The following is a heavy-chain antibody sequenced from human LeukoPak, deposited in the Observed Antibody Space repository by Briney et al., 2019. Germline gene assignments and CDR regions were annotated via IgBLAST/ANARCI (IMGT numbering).Heavy chain of an antibody. V-gene: IGHV3-23*01. CDR3: ARLRSFSYFDY. Sequence: GGSLRLSCAASGFTFSSYAMNWVRHAPGKGLEWVSGISGSGGSTYYADSVKGRFTISRDNYKNTMFLQMNSLRAEDTAVYYCARLRSFSYFDYWGQGTLVTVSS. D-gene: IGHD5-12*01. CDR1: GFTFSSYA. J-gene: IGHJ4*02. CDR2: ISGSGGST.